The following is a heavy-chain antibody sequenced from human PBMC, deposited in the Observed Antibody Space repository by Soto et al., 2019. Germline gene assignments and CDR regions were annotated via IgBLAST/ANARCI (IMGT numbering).Heavy chain of an antibody. CDR2: ISWNSGSI. J-gene: IGHJ3*02. V-gene: IGHV3-9*01. Sequence: EVQLVESGGGLVQPGRSLRLSCAASGFTFDDYAMHWVRQAPGKGLEWVSGISWNSGSIGYADSVKGRFTISRDNAKNSLYLQMTSLRAEDTALYYCAKDKGEVWVVVAATLPIMTNAFDIWGQGTMVTVSS. D-gene: IGHD2-15*01. CDR3: AKDKGEVWVVVAATLPIMTNAFDI. CDR1: GFTFDDYA.